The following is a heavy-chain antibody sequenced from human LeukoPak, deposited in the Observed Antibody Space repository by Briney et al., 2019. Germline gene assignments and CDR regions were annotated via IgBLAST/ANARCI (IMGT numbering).Heavy chain of an antibody. J-gene: IGHJ4*02. D-gene: IGHD3-22*01. Sequence: GGSLRLSCAASGFTFISYAMSWVRQAPGKGLEWVSAISGSGGSTYYADSVKGRFTISRDNSKNTLYLQMNSLRAEDTAVYYCAFTYYYDSCGYAFDYWGQGTLVTVSS. V-gene: IGHV3-23*01. CDR3: AFTYYYDSCGYAFDY. CDR2: ISGSGGST. CDR1: GFTFISYA.